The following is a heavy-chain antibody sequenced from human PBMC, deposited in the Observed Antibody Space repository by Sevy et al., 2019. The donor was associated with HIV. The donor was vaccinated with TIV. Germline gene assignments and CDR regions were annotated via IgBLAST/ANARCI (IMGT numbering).Heavy chain of an antibody. Sequence: GGSLRLSCAASGFTFSSNTINWVRQAPGKGLEWVSSISSSSDYIYYADSVKGRFTISRDNAKNSLYLQMNSLRAEDTAVYYCARETANGEFGFYFDYWGQGTLVTVSS. CDR2: ISSSSDYI. V-gene: IGHV3-21*01. CDR3: ARETANGEFGFYFDY. CDR1: GFTFSSNT. J-gene: IGHJ4*02. D-gene: IGHD3-10*01.